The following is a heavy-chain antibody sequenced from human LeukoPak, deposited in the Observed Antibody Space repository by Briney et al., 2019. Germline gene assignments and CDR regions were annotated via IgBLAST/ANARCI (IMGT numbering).Heavy chain of an antibody. Sequence: GTSVKVSCKASGDTFTTYAIIWVRQAPGQGLEWMGGIIPMFDTPNYAQRLQGRVTITADKSTKTAYMELTSLRSEDTAVYYCAKLSVAGLYYYYYYMDVWGKGTTVTVSS. CDR1: GDTFTTYA. CDR3: AKLSVAGLYYYYYYMDV. V-gene: IGHV1-69*06. CDR2: IIPMFDTP. D-gene: IGHD6-19*01. J-gene: IGHJ6*03.